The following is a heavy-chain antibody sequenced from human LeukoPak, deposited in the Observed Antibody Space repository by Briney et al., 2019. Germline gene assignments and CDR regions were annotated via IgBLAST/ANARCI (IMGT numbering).Heavy chain of an antibody. CDR2: ISRSGTTI. J-gene: IGHJ4*02. D-gene: IGHD3-10*01. CDR1: GFTFRSYE. V-gene: IGHV3-48*03. CDR3: ARDPGGAGGPFDY. Sequence: GGSLRLSCVASGFTFRSYEMNWVRQAPGKGLEWVSYISRSGTTIYYAGSVKGRFTISRDSSKNSLYLQMNSLRAEDTAVYFCARDPGGAGGPFDYWGQGTLVTVSS.